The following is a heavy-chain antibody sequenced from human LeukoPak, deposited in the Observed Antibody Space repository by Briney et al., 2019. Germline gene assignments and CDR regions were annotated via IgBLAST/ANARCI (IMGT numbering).Heavy chain of an antibody. V-gene: IGHV1-18*01. CDR3: ARDQVTRGYSGYDYDY. CDR1: GYTFTSYG. Sequence: ASVKVSCKASGYTFTSYGISWVRQAPGQGLEWMGWISAYNGNTNYAQKLQGRVTMTTDTSTSTAYMELRSLRSDDTAVYYCARDQVTRGYSGYDYDYWGQGTLVTVSS. J-gene: IGHJ4*02. CDR2: ISAYNGNT. D-gene: IGHD5-12*01.